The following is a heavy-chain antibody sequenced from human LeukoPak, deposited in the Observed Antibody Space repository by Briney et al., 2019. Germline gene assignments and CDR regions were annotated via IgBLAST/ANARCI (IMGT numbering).Heavy chain of an antibody. J-gene: IGHJ6*02. D-gene: IGHD2-15*01. CDR1: GFTFDDYG. CDR3: AKGVLAATNAAYYGMDV. V-gene: IGHV3-20*04. CDR2: INWNGGST. Sequence: PGGSLRLSCAASGFTFDDYGMSWVRHPPGKGLEWVCGINWNGGSTVYAASVKGRFIISRDNSKNTLYLQMNSLRPEDTAVYYCAKGVLAATNAAYYGMDVWGQGTTVTVSS.